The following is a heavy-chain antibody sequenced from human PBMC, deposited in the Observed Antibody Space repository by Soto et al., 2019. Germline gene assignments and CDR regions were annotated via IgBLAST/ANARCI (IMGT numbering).Heavy chain of an antibody. CDR1: GFTFSDYY. CDR3: ARDSGSGWYGGVNWFDP. D-gene: IGHD6-19*01. CDR2: ISSSSSYT. J-gene: IGHJ5*02. Sequence: GGSLRLSCAASGFTFSDYYMSWIRQAPGKGLEWVSYISSSSSYTNYADSVKGRFTISRDKAKNSLYLQMNSLRAEETAVYYWARDSGSGWYGGVNWFDPWGQGTLVTVSS. V-gene: IGHV3-11*06.